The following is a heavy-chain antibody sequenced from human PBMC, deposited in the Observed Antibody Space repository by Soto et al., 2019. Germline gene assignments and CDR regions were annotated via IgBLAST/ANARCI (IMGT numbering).Heavy chain of an antibody. CDR2: ISGGGETI. CDR1: GFIFSDLY. J-gene: IGHJ5*02. V-gene: IGHV3-11*01. CDR3: ARGIAVAGTNWFDL. Sequence: QVQLVQSGGGLVRPGGSLRLSCAASGFIFSDLYMTWIRQAPGKGLEWLSYISGGGETIHYADSVKGRFTVSRDNARRSLYLQMYTLKAEDTAVYYCARGIAVAGTNWFDLWGQGTLVTVSS. D-gene: IGHD6-19*01.